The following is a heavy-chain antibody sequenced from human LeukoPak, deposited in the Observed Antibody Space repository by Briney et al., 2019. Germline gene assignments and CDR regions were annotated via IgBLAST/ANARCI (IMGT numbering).Heavy chain of an antibody. CDR3: AKGLVPAAIRVVDY. CDR2: ISASGGST. J-gene: IGHJ4*02. CDR1: GFTFSSYA. D-gene: IGHD2-2*01. Sequence: GGSLRLSCAASGFTFSSYAMSWVRRAPGKGLEWVSAISASGGSTYYADSVKGRFTISRDNSQNTLYLQVNSLRAEDTAVYYCAKGLVPAAIRVVDYWGQGTLVIVSS. V-gene: IGHV3-23*01.